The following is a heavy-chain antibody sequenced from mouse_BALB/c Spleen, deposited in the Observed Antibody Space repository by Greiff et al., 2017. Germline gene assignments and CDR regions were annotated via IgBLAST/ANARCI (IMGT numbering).Heavy chain of an antibody. J-gene: IGHJ3*01. D-gene: IGHD2-10*01. CDR3: ARAYYGNYWFAY. Sequence: QVQLKESGPGLVAPSQSLSITCTVSGFSLTSYGVHWVRQPPGKGLEWLGVIWAGGSTNYNSALMSRLSISKDNSNSQVFLKMNSLQTDDTAMYYCARAYYGNYWFAYWGQGTLVTVSA. V-gene: IGHV2-9*02. CDR1: GFSLTSYG. CDR2: IWAGGST.